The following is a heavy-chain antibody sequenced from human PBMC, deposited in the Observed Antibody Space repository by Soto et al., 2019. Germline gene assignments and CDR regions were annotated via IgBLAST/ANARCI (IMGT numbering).Heavy chain of an antibody. Sequence: SETLPLTCTVSGGTIVTYYWSWIRQPPGKGLEWIGYIYYTGSTNYNPSLKSRGSISLDTSKNQFSLKLTSVTAADTAVYYCAMGVGLPLDHWGQGILVTVSS. CDR2: IYYTGST. CDR3: AMGVGLPLDH. CDR1: GGTIVTYY. D-gene: IGHD3-16*01. V-gene: IGHV4-59*01. J-gene: IGHJ4*02.